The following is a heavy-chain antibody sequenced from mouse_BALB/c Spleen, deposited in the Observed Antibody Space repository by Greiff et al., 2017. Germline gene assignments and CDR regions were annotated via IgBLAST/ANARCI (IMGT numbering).Heavy chain of an antibody. D-gene: IGHD2-3*01. V-gene: IGHV1-18*01. Sequence: VQLKESGPELVKPGASVKIPCKASGYTFTDYNMDWVKQSHGKRLEWIGDINPNNGGTIYNQKFKGKATLTVDKSSSTAYMELRSLTSEDTAVYYCAREGLLRFAYWGQGTLVTVSA. CDR2: INPNNGGT. J-gene: IGHJ3*01. CDR3: AREGLLRFAY. CDR1: GYTFTDYN.